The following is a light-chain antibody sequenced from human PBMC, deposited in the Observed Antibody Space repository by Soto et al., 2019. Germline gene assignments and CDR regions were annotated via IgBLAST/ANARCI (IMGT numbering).Light chain of an antibody. V-gene: IGLV2-14*01. CDR2: EVS. CDR1: SSDGGGYNY. CDR3: SSYTSSSTYV. Sequence: QSVLTRPASVSGSPGQSITISCTGTSSDGGGYNYVSWYQQHPGKAPKLMIYEVSNRPSGVSNRFSGSKSGNTASLTISGLQAEDEADYYCSSYTSSSTYVFGTGTKVTV. J-gene: IGLJ1*01.